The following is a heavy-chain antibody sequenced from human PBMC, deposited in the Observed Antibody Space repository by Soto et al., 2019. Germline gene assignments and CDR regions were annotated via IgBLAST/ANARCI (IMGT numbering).Heavy chain of an antibody. J-gene: IGHJ4*02. CDR3: ARDLGGVAATRDY. V-gene: IGHV1-69*08. CDR1: GGTFSSYT. Sequence: QVQLVQSGAEVKKPGSSVKVSCKASGGTFSSYTISWVRQAPGQGLEWMGRIIPILGIANYAQKFQGRVTITADKSTSTAYMELSSLRSEDTAVYYCARDLGGVAATRDYWGQGTLVTVSS. D-gene: IGHD2-15*01. CDR2: IIPILGIA.